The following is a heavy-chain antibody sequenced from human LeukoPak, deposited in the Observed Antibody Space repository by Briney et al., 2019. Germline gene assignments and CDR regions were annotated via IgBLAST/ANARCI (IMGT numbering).Heavy chain of an antibody. D-gene: IGHD2-15*01. Sequence: PGGSLRLSCAASGFTFSSYWMSWVRQAPGKGLEWVANIKQDGSEKYYVDSVKGRFTISRDNAKNSLYLQMNSLRAEDTAVYYCAREAATPIYYYGMDVWGQGTTVTVSS. CDR2: IKQDGSEK. V-gene: IGHV3-7*01. CDR3: AREAATPIYYYGMDV. CDR1: GFTFSSYW. J-gene: IGHJ6*02.